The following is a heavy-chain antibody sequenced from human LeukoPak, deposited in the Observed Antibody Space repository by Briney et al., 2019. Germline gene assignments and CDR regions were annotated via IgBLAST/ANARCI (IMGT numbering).Heavy chain of an antibody. CDR3: ARDLVIVDD. CDR1: GFIFSSYA. D-gene: IGHD3-9*01. Sequence: PGGSLRLSCAASGFIFSSYAMSWVRQAPGKGLEWVSTISGSGGSTYYADSVKGRFTISRDNSKNSVFLQMSSLTAEDTAVYYCARDLVIVDDWGQGTLVTVSS. V-gene: IGHV3-23*01. J-gene: IGHJ4*02. CDR2: ISGSGGST.